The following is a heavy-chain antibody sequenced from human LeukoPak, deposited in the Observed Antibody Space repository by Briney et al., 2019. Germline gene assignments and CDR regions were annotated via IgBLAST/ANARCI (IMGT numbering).Heavy chain of an antibody. CDR3: ARVAKERVGGVYYFDY. J-gene: IGHJ4*02. Sequence: PWGSLRLSCAASGFTFSDYDMHWVRQATGKGREWVSAIGTAGDTYYTGSVKGRFTISRENTKNSLYLQINILRAGDTAVYYCARVAKERVGGVYYFDYWGQGTLVTVSS. CDR2: IGTAGDT. V-gene: IGHV3-13*01. CDR1: GFTFSDYD. D-gene: IGHD1-1*01.